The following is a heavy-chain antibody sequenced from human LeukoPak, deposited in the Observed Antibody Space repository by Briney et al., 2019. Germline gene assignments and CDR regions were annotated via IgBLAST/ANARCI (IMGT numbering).Heavy chain of an antibody. D-gene: IGHD6-13*01. J-gene: IGHJ4*02. Sequence: GGSLRLSCATSGFTFSSYSMNWVRQAPGKGLEWVSSISSSSSYIYYADSVKGRFTISRDNAKNSLYLQMNNLRAEDTAVYYCARDGAAVGSEIDYWGQGTLVTVSS. V-gene: IGHV3-21*01. CDR3: ARDGAAVGSEIDY. CDR1: GFTFSSYS. CDR2: ISSSSSYI.